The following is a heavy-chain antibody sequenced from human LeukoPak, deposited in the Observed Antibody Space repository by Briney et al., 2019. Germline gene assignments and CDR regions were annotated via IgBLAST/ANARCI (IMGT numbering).Heavy chain of an antibody. Sequence: GGSLRLSCAASGFSFSNAWMSWVRQAPGKGLEWVGRIKSKTDGGTTDYAAPVKGRFTISRDDSKNTLYLQMNSLETEDTAVCYCITKASRVTNFYYMDVWGRGTTVTVSS. D-gene: IGHD2-21*02. CDR3: ITKASRVTNFYYMDV. CDR2: IKSKTDGGTT. CDR1: GFSFSNAW. J-gene: IGHJ6*03. V-gene: IGHV3-15*01.